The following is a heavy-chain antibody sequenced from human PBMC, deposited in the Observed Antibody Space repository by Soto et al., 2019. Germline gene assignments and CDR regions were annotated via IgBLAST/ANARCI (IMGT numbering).Heavy chain of an antibody. D-gene: IGHD3-16*01. Sequence: QVQLVESGGGVVQPGTSLRVSGVGSGFTFRSDVMHWVRQAPGKGLEWVALTSYGGSDKYYDDSVRGRFTNSRDNSRNTVDLQMGSLRLEVTATYYCAGWGPTGGLAVWGPGTLVSVSS. CDR2: TSYGGSDK. CDR3: AGWGPTGGLAV. V-gene: IGHV3-30*19. CDR1: GFTFRSDV. J-gene: IGHJ1*01.